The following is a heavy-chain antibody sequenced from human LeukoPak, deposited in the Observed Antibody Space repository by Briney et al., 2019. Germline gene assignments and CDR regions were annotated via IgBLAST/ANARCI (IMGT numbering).Heavy chain of an antibody. CDR3: AKDETGFLNYFHY. J-gene: IGHJ4*02. CDR2: IDSSGTKT. V-gene: IGHV3-23*01. D-gene: IGHD3-3*01. CDR1: GFTFSSYT. Sequence: GGSLRLSCAASGFTFSSYTMSWVRQAPGKGLAWVSGIDSSGTKTTYADSVKGRFTISRDNPRNTLYLQMNSLSAEDTAVYYCAKDETGFLNYFHYWGQGALVTVSS.